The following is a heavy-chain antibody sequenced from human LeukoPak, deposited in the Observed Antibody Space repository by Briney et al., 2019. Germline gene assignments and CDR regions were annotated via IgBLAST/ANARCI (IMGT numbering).Heavy chain of an antibody. CDR1: GYTLTELS. V-gene: IGHV1-24*01. Sequence: ASVKVSCKVSGYTLTELSMHWVRQAPGKGLESMGGFDPEDGETIYAQKFQGRVTMTEDTSTDTAYMELSSLRSEDTAVYYCATGGTYYDILTGYSPNPFDYWGQGTLVTVSS. CDR3: ATGGTYYDILTGYSPNPFDY. D-gene: IGHD3-9*01. CDR2: FDPEDGET. J-gene: IGHJ4*02.